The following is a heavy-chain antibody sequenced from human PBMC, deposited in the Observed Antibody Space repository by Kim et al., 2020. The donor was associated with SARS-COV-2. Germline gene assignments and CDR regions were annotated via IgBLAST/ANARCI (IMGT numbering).Heavy chain of an antibody. V-gene: IGHV4-59*01. Sequence: SETLSLTCTVSGGYISSYYWSWIRQPPGKGLEWIGYISYSGSTNYNPSLKSRVTISVDTSKNQFSLKLISVTAADTAVYYCASNRAYHWYFDLWGRGTLVTVSS. D-gene: IGHD3-16*01. J-gene: IGHJ2*01. CDR3: ASNRAYHWYFDL. CDR1: GGYISSYY. CDR2: ISYSGST.